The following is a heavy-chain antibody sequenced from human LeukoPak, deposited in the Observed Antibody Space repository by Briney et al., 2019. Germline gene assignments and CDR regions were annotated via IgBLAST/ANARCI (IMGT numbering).Heavy chain of an antibody. V-gene: IGHV4-28*03. Sequence: SDTLSLTCAVSGYSISSSNWWGWIRQPPGKGLEWIGYISYSGSINSNPSLKSRVTMSVDTSKNQFSLKLSSVTAADTAVYYCARDRVGPEGSFDYWGQGTLVTVSS. CDR3: ARDRVGPEGSFDY. D-gene: IGHD1-26*01. CDR1: GYSISSSNW. J-gene: IGHJ4*02. CDR2: ISYSGSI.